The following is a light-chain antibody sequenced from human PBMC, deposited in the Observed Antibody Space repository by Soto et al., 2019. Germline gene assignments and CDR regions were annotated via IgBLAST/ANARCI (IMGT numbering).Light chain of an antibody. CDR1: SSDVGNYDS. CDR3: SSYAGSNNYV. J-gene: IGLJ1*01. Sequence: LTQPPSASGSPGQSVTISCTGTSSDVGNYDSVSWYQHHPGKAPQAVIYEVNKRPSGVPDRFSGSKSGNTASLTVSGLQAEDEGDYYCSSYAGSNNYVFGTGTKGTVL. CDR2: EVN. V-gene: IGLV2-8*01.